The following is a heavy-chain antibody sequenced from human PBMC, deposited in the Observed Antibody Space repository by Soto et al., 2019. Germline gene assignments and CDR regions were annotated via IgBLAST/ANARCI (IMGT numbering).Heavy chain of an antibody. CDR2: INHSGST. Sequence: QVQLQQWGAGLLKPSETLSLTCAVYGGSFSGYYWSWIRQPPGKGLEWIGEINHSGSTNYNPSLKSRVTISVDTSKNLFSLKLSSVTAADTAVYYCARSPPSVATDDAFDIWGQGTMVTVSS. CDR1: GGSFSGYY. D-gene: IGHD5-12*01. CDR3: ARSPPSVATDDAFDI. J-gene: IGHJ3*02. V-gene: IGHV4-34*01.